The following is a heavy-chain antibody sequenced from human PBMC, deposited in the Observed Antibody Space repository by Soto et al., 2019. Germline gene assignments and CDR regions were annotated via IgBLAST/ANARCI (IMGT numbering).Heavy chain of an antibody. V-gene: IGHV3-21*01. CDR2: ISSSSSYI. Sequence: EVQLVESGGGLVKPGGSLRLSCAASGFTFSSYSMNWVRQAPGKGLEWVSSISSSSSYIYYADLVKGRFTISRDNATNSLYLQMNSLRAEDTAVYYCARDKHSPLRSTFDYWGQGTLVTVSS. D-gene: IGHD3-16*01. CDR1: GFTFSSYS. J-gene: IGHJ4*02. CDR3: ARDKHSPLRSTFDY.